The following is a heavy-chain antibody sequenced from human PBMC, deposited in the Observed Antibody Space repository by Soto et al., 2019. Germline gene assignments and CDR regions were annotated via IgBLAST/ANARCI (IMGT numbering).Heavy chain of an antibody. CDR2: IRTHSGNT. V-gene: IGHV1-18*01. CDR3: ASGGTPVAL. D-gene: IGHD1-1*01. J-gene: IGHJ4*02. Sequence: HVQLVQSGAEVKKPGASVKVSCKAPGYTFTSYGISWVGQARGQGLQWLGWIRTHSGNTKYAQKRQGRVTMTTNTFTSTAYLELRSLRSDDAGVYCGASGGTPVALWGQGTVVTVSS. CDR1: GYTFTSYG.